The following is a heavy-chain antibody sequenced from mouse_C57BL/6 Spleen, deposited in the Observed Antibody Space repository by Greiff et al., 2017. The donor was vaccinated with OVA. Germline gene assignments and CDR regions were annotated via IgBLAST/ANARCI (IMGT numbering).Heavy chain of an antibody. V-gene: IGHV1-69*01. CDR1: GYTFTSYW. CDR2: IDPSDSYT. D-gene: IGHD1-1*01. Sequence: VQLQQSGAELVMPGASVKLSCKASGYTFTSYWMHWVKQRPGQGLEWIGEIDPSDSYTNYNQKFKGKSTLTVDKSSSTAYMQLSSLTSEDSAVYYCARSSYGSSLYFDYWGQGTTLTVSS. J-gene: IGHJ2*01. CDR3: ARSSYGSSLYFDY.